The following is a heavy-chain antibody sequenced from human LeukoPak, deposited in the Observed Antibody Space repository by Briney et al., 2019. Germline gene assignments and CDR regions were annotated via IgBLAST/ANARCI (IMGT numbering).Heavy chain of an antibody. CDR1: GFTFSSYA. CDR3: AKVGAIDYSNPTTPRVDYYYYMDV. D-gene: IGHD4-11*01. CDR2: ISGSGGST. Sequence: EGSLRLSCAASGFTFSSYAMSWVRQAPGKGLEWVSAISGSGGSTYYADSVKGRFTISRDNSKNTLYLQMNSLRAEDTAVYYCAKVGAIDYSNPTTPRVDYYYYMDVWGKGTTVTVSS. V-gene: IGHV3-23*01. J-gene: IGHJ6*03.